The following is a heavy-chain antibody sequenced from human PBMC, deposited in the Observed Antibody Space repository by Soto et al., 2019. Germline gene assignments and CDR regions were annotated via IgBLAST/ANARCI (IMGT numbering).Heavy chain of an antibody. Sequence: EVQLLESGGGLVQPGGSLRLSCAASGFTFSRYAMSWVRQAPGKGLEWVSAISGSGGSTYYADSVKGRFTISRDNSKNTLYLQMNGLRAEDTAVYYCAKGCPAYYCDSSGYYCGAFDIWGQGTMVTVSS. CDR1: GFTFSRYA. D-gene: IGHD3-22*01. V-gene: IGHV3-23*01. CDR2: ISGSGGST. J-gene: IGHJ3*02. CDR3: AKGCPAYYCDSSGYYCGAFDI.